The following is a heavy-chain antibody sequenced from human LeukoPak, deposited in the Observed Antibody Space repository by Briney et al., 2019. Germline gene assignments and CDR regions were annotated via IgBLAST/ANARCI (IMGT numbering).Heavy chain of an antibody. Sequence: KASETLSLTCAVYGGSFSGYYWSWIRQPPGKGLEWIGEIYHSGSTNYNPSLKSRVTISVDTSKNQFSLKLSSVTAADTAVYYCATPVRDPYMDVWGKGTTVTVSS. V-gene: IGHV4-34*01. CDR3: ATPVRDPYMDV. J-gene: IGHJ6*03. CDR2: IYHSGST. CDR1: GGSFSGYY.